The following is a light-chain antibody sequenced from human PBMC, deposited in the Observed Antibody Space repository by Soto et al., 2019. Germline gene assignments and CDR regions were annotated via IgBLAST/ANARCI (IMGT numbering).Light chain of an antibody. J-gene: IGLJ1*01. CDR3: SSYAGIRTFV. CDR1: NSNVGNYNL. CDR2: EDT. Sequence: QSALTQPASVSGSPGQSIAISCTGTNSNVGNYNLVSWFQQHPGKAPKLIIYEDTRRPSGVSHRFSGSKSGNTASLTISGLQAEDEAHYYCSSYAGIRTFVFGTGTKVPVL. V-gene: IGLV2-23*01.